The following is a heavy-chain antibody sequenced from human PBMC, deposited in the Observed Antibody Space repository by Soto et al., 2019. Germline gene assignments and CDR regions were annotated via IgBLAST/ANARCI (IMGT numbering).Heavy chain of an antibody. V-gene: IGHV5-10-1*01. Sequence: PGESLKISCKGSGYSFTSYWISWVRQMPGKGLEWMGRIDPSDSYTNYSPSFQGHVTISADKSISTAYLQWSSLKASDTAMYYWARRYSNYAGYYYYGMDVWGQGTTVTVSS. CDR2: IDPSDSYT. CDR3: ARRYSNYAGYYYYGMDV. J-gene: IGHJ6*02. D-gene: IGHD4-4*01. CDR1: GYSFTSYW.